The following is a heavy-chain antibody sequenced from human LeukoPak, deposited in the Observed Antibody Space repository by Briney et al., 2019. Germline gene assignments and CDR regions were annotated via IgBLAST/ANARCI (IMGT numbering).Heavy chain of an antibody. CDR1: GFTFSDYS. Sequence: GGSLRLSCTASGFTFSDYSMSWVRQAPGAGLEWVSAISPAGDSTTDADSVKGRFTISRDNSKNTLYLQMNSLRAEDTAVYYCARRNIAAAALDYWGQGTLVTVSS. D-gene: IGHD6-13*01. J-gene: IGHJ4*02. V-gene: IGHV3-23*01. CDR2: ISPAGDST. CDR3: ARRNIAAAALDY.